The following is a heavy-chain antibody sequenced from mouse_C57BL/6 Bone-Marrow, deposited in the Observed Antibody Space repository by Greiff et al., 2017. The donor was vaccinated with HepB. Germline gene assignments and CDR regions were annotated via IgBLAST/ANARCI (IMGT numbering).Heavy chain of an antibody. V-gene: IGHV8-8*01. J-gene: IGHJ2*01. CDR2: IWWDDDK. D-gene: IGHD2-4*01. CDR1: GFSLSTFGMG. Sequence: QVTLKVSGPGILQPSQTLSLTCSFSGFSLSTFGMGVGWIRQPSGKGLEWLAHIWWDDDKYYNPALKSRLTISKDTSKNQVFLKIANVDTADTATYYCARLYYDYDQKGNYFDYWGQGTTLTVSS. CDR3: ARLYYDYDQKGNYFDY.